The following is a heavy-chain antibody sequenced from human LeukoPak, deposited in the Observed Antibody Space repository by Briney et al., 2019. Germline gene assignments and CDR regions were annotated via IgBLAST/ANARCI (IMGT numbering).Heavy chain of an antibody. V-gene: IGHV4-59*01. J-gene: IGHJ6*03. CDR2: IYYSGST. CDR1: GGSISSYY. D-gene: IGHD3-10*01. Sequence: SETLSLTCTVSGGSISSYYWSWIRQPPGKGLEWIGYIYYSGSTNYNPSLKSRVTISVDTSKNQFSLKLSSVTAADTAVYYCARVTHQNGDYYYYYMDVWGKGTTVTVSS. CDR3: ARVTHQNGDYYYYYMDV.